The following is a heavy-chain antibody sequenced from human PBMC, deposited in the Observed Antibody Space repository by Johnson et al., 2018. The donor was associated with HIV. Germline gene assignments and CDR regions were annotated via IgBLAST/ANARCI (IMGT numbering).Heavy chain of an antibody. D-gene: IGHD3-16*01. J-gene: IGHJ3*01. CDR3: ARAYTYGAFDL. CDR2: IYSGDNT. CDR1: GFTVSSNY. Sequence: VQLVESGGGLIQPGGSLRLSCAASGFTVSSNYMNWVRQAPGKGLAWVSVIYSGDNTFHADPVKGRVIISRDNSKNTLYLQMNSLRAEDTAVYFCARAYTYGAFDLWGQGTLVTVSS. V-gene: IGHV3-53*01.